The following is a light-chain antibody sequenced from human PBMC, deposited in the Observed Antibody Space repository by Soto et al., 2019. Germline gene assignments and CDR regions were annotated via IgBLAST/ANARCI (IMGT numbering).Light chain of an antibody. CDR1: SNDIGYYNY. V-gene: IGLV2-14*01. CDR3: SAYTVSRKIV. CDR2: GVS. J-gene: IGLJ3*02. Sequence: QSALTQPASVSGSPGQSITISCTGTSNDIGYYNYVSWYQQHPDKAPKLIIYGVSNRPSGVSIRFSGSKSGNTASLTISGLQAEDEAEYYCSAYTVSRKIVFGGGTQLTVL.